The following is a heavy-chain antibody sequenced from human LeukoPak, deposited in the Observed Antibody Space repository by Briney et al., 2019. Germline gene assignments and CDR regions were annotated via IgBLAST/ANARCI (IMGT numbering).Heavy chain of an antibody. Sequence: ASVKVSCKASGYTLTSFSISWVRQAPGQGLEWMGWISAYNGNTNYAQKLQGRVTMTTDTSSSTAYMELRSLRSDDTAVYYCARGTPTRSFDYWGQGTLVTVSS. CDR1: GYTLTSFS. J-gene: IGHJ4*02. V-gene: IGHV1-18*01. CDR2: ISAYNGNT. D-gene: IGHD1-1*01. CDR3: ARGTPTRSFDY.